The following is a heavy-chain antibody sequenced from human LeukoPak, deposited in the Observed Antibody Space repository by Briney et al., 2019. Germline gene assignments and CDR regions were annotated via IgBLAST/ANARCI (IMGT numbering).Heavy chain of an antibody. CDR3: AKRRWWEGIGVADPFDY. J-gene: IGHJ4*02. D-gene: IGHD6-19*01. V-gene: IGHV3-23*01. Sequence: GGSLRLSCSASSFTFTSYAMSCVRQGPGKGLEWVSVISDSGDSTYYADSVKGRFTISRDNSKNTLYLQMNSLRADDTDVYYCAKRRWWEGIGVADPFDYWGQGTLVTVSS. CDR2: ISDSGDST. CDR1: SFTFTSYA.